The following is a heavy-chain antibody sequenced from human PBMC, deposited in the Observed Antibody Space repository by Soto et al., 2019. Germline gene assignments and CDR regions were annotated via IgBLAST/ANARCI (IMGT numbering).Heavy chain of an antibody. V-gene: IGHV3-74*01. D-gene: IGHD2-21*02. CDR3: ARESGDWPLNWFDP. CDR1: GLDFSNHW. CDR2: ITSDGKSK. J-gene: IGHJ5*02. Sequence: PGGSLRLSCAASGLDFSNHWMHWFRQRPAEGLVWVSRITSDGKSKAYAESVKGRFAISRDNAKNTLYLQMNGLTAEDTAVYYCARESGDWPLNWFDPWGQGTLVTVSS.